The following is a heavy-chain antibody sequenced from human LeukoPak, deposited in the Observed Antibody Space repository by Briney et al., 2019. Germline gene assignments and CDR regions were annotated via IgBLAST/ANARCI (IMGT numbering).Heavy chain of an antibody. V-gene: IGHV4-34*01. CDR2: INHSGST. CDR3: ARGEEYSYGSGDLDY. J-gene: IGHJ4*02. CDR1: GGSFSGYY. D-gene: IGHD5-18*01. Sequence: SETLSLTCAVYGGSFSGYYWSWIRQPPGKGLEWIGEINHSGSTNYNPSLKSRVTISVDTSKNQFSLKLSSVTAADTAVYYCARGEEYSYGSGDLDYWGQGTLVTVSS.